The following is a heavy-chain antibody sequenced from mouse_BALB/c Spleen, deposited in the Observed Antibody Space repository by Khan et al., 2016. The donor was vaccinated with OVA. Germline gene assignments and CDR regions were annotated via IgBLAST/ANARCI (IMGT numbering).Heavy chain of an antibody. CDR1: GYTFTDYY. CDR3: ARGLFDG. V-gene: IGHV1-26*01. J-gene: IGHJ1*01. CDR2: INPNNGDT. Sequence: EVQLQQSGPELVKPGASVKMSCKASGYTFTDYYMKWMKQSHGKSLEWIGDINPNNGDTFYNQKFKGKATLTVDKSSSTAYTQLNSLTSEDSAVYYCARGLFDGWGAGTTVTVSS.